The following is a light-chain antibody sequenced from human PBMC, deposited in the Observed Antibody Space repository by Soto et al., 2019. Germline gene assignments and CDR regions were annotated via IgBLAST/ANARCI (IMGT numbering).Light chain of an antibody. CDR2: KAS. V-gene: IGKV1-5*03. CDR3: QQYNSYSRA. Sequence: DIQMTQSPSTLSASVGDRVTITCRASQSISSWLAWYQQKPGKAPKRLIYKASSLESGVPSRFSCSGSGTEFTLTISSLQPDDFATYYCQQYNSYSRAFGQGTKVEIK. J-gene: IGKJ1*01. CDR1: QSISSW.